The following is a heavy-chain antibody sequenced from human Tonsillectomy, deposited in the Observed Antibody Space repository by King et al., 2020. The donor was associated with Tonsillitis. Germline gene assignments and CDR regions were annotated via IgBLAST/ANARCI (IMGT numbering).Heavy chain of an antibody. Sequence: VQLVESGGGLVKPGGSLRLSCAASGFTFINAWMSWVRQAPGKGLEWVGRIKSKTDGGATDYAEPLQGRFTISRDDSKNTLYLPMNSLKTEDTAVYYCTTVVGYWITMVRGVRNYYFDYWGQGTLVTVSS. D-gene: IGHD3-10*01. CDR3: TTVVGYWITMVRGVRNYYFDY. V-gene: IGHV3-15*01. J-gene: IGHJ4*02. CDR2: IKSKTDGGAT. CDR1: GFTFINAW.